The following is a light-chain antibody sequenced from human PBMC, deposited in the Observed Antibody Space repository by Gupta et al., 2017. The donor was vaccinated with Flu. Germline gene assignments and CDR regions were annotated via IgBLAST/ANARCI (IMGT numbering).Light chain of an antibody. CDR1: QGITGN. V-gene: IGKV1-9*01. CDR3: QQLESYPLT. J-gene: IGKJ4*01. CDR2: DAS. Sequence: GDRVTITCRASQGITGNLAWCQQQPGKAPKLLIHDASTLQSGVPSRFSGSGFGTEFTLTINSLQPEDFATYYCQQLESYPLTFGGGTKVEIK.